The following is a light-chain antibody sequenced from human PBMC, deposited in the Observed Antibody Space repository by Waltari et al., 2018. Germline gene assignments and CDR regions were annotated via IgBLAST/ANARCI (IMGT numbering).Light chain of an antibody. V-gene: IGKV3-20*01. J-gene: IGKJ2*01. Sequence: EVVLTQSPGTLSLSPGERATLPCRASQSLSRSRLAWYQQKPGQAPRLLMYAASRRATGIPDRCSGSGTGTDFSLTVSRVEPEDSAVYYCQQYGSSVMYTFGQGTKLEIQ. CDR2: AAS. CDR3: QQYGSSVMYT. CDR1: QSLSRSR.